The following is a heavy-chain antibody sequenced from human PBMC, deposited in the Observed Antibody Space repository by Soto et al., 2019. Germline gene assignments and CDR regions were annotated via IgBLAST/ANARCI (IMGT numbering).Heavy chain of an antibody. D-gene: IGHD7-27*01. CDR2: INHSGST. CDR3: AGGWGRIFDF. V-gene: IGHV4-34*01. J-gene: IGHJ4*02. CDR1: GGSFSGYY. Sequence: QVQLQQWGAGLLKPSETLSLTCAVYGGSFSGYYWNWIRQPPGKGLEWIGEINHSGSTNYNPSLKGRITLSVDTSKNQFSPKLSSGTAGDPAVYYCAGGWGRIFDFWGQGTLVTVSS.